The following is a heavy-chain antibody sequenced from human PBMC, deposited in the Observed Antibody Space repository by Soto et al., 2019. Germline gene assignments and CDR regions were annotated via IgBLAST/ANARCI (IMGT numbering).Heavy chain of an antibody. CDR1: GFTFSSYW. CDR2: MIINGSGT. CDR3: ASGRYGDHRDQFQY. J-gene: IGHJ1*01. V-gene: IGHV3-74*01. Sequence: GGTLRLSCAASGFTFSSYWIYWVRLAPGKGLVWVSSMIINGSGTNYADPAKGRFTISRDNSKNTLYPQMNSLRAEYTAVYYCASGRYGDHRDQFQYWGQGTLVTVSS. D-gene: IGHD4-17*01.